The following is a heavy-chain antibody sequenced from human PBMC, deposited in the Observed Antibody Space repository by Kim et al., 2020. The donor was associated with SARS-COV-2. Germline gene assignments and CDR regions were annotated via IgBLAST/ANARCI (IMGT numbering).Heavy chain of an antibody. J-gene: IGHJ4*02. CDR1: GYTFSSYG. Sequence: ASVKVSCKASGYTFSSYGIDWVRQAPGQGLEWMGWISGNNGNTESAQKLQGRVTMTTDTSTSTAYMDLRSLRSDDTAIYYCARAPVSKSGSPLWYWGQGTLVTVSS. CDR2: ISGNNGNT. CDR3: ARAPVSKSGSPLWY. V-gene: IGHV1-18*01. D-gene: IGHD5-12*01.